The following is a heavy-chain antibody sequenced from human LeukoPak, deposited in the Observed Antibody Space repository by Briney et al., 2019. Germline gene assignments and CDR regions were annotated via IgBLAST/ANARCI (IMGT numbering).Heavy chain of an antibody. V-gene: IGHV3-30*02. J-gene: IGHJ6*03. D-gene: IGHD1-1*01. CDR1: GFTFSSYG. CDR2: IRYDGSNK. CDR3: ARLRIPGYYMDV. Sequence: GGSLRLSCAASGFTFSSYGMHWVRQAPGKGLEWVAFIRYDGSNKYYADSVKGRFTISRDNAKNSLYLQMNTLRAEDTAVYYCARLRIPGYYMDVWGKGTTVTISS.